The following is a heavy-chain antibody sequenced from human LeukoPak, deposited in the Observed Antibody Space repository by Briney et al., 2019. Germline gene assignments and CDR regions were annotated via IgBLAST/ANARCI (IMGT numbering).Heavy chain of an antibody. V-gene: IGHV3-30*18. CDR1: GFTFSSYG. CDR2: ISYDGSNK. Sequence: PGGSLRLSCAASGFTFSSYGMHWVRQAPGKGLEWVAVISYDGSNKYYADSVKGRSTISRDNSKNTLYLQMNSLRAEDAAVYYCAKNIRGYSYGYFDYWGQGTLVTVSS. J-gene: IGHJ4*02. CDR3: AKNIRGYSYGYFDY. D-gene: IGHD5-18*01.